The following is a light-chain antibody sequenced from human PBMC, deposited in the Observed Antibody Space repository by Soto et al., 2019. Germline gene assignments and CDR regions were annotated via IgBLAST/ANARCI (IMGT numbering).Light chain of an antibody. J-gene: IGKJ4*01. V-gene: IGKV2-28*01. CDR1: QSLLHSNGYNY. CDR3: MQALQTPVT. Sequence: DLVMTQSPLSLPVTPGEPASISCRSSQSLLHSNGYNYLDWYLQKPGQSPQLLIYLGSNRASGVPDRFSGSGSGTDFTLKISRMEAEDVGVYYCMQALQTPVTFGGGTKVEIK. CDR2: LGS.